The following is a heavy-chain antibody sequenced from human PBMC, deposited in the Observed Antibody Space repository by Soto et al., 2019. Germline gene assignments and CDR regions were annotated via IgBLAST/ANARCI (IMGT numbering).Heavy chain of an antibody. CDR2: ISYDGTNK. Sequence: QAQLVESGGGVVQPGRSLRLSCAASGFTFSRYGMHWVRQAPGKGLEWVAVISYDGTNKYYADSVKGRFTISRDNSKNTLYLQMNSLRAEDTAVYYCAGGYGLTYFDYWGQGTLVTVSS. CDR1: GFTFSRYG. V-gene: IGHV3-30*03. D-gene: IGHD1-1*01. J-gene: IGHJ4*02. CDR3: AGGYGLTYFDY.